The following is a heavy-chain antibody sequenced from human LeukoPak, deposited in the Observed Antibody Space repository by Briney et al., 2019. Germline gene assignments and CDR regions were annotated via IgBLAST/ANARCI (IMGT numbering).Heavy chain of an antibody. CDR3: ARDRGGFGGSLDY. Sequence: PSETLSLTCTVSGGSISSYYWSWIRQPPGNGLEWIGYIYYSGSTNYNPSLKSRVTISVDTSKNQFSLKLSSVTAADTAVYYCARDRGGFGGSLDYWGQGTLVTVSS. V-gene: IGHV4-59*01. CDR2: IYYSGST. CDR1: GGSISSYY. D-gene: IGHD3-10*01. J-gene: IGHJ4*02.